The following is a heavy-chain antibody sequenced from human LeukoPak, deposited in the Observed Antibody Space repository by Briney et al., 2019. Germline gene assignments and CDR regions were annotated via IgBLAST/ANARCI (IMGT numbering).Heavy chain of an antibody. CDR1: GGSFTTHY. D-gene: IGHD3-10*01. V-gene: IGHV4-59*11. CDR2: ISYIGST. J-gene: IGHJ3*01. CDR3: ASDSISINAFDA. Sequence: PSETLSLTCTVSGGSFTTHYWSWIRQPPGKGLEWIGYISYIGSTNYNPSLKSRVHISIDTSKDEVSLMLTSVTAADTAVYYCASDSISINAFDAWGQGTMVTVSS.